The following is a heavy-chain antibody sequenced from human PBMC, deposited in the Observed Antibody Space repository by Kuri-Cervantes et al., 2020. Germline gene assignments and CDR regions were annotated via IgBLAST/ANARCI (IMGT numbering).Heavy chain of an antibody. CDR3: ARDPEYYDTLTEPFDI. CDR2: FDPEDGET. CDR1: GYTLTELS. V-gene: IGHV1-24*01. J-gene: IGHJ3*02. D-gene: IGHD3-9*01. Sequence: ASVKVSCKVSGYTLTELSMHWVRQAPGKGLEWMGGFDPEDGETIYAQKLQGRVTMTTDTSTSTAYMELRSLRSDDTAVYYCARDPEYYDTLTEPFDIWGQGTMVTVSS.